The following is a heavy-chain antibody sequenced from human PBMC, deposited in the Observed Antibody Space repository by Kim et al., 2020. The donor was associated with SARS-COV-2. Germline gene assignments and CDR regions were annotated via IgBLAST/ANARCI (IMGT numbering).Heavy chain of an antibody. V-gene: IGHV3-9*01. CDR1: GFTFGDYA. CDR3: AKDNSNYDFWSGYGYYYYYMDV. J-gene: IGHJ6*03. Sequence: GGSLRLSCAASGFTFGDYAMHWVRQAPGKGLEWVSGISWNIGSIGYADSVKGRFTISRDNAKNSLYLQMNSLRAEDTALYYCAKDNSNYDFWSGYGYYYYYMDVWGKGTTVTVSS. CDR2: ISWNIGSI. D-gene: IGHD3-3*01.